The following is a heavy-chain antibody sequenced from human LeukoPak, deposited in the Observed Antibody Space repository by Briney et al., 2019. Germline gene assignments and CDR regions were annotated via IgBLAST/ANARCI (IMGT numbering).Heavy chain of an antibody. CDR3: ARGSDIAAAVKIYGSEF. D-gene: IGHD6-13*01. V-gene: IGHV3-74*01. CDR2: INGDGSST. CDR1: GFTFSNFW. J-gene: IGHJ4*02. Sequence: GGSLRLSCEASGFTFSNFWMHWVRQVAGKGLLWVSRINGDGSSTTYADPVKGRFTISGDNAKNTLYLQMNSLRVEDTAVYYCARGSDIAAAVKIYGSEFWGQGTLVTVSS.